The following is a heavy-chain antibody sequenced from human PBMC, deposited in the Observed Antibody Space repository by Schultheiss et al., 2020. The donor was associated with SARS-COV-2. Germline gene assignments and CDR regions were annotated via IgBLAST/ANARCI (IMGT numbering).Heavy chain of an antibody. CDR1: GYSISSGYY. CDR3: ARSAVAAAGGALDV. CDR2: IYHSGST. V-gene: IGHV4-38-2*01. D-gene: IGHD6-13*01. Sequence: SQTLSLTCAVSGYSISSGYYWGWIRQPPGKGLEWIGYIYHSGSTYYNPSLKSRVTISVDRSKNQFSLKLSSVTAADTAVYYCARSAVAAAGGALDVWGQGTTVTVSS. J-gene: IGHJ6*02.